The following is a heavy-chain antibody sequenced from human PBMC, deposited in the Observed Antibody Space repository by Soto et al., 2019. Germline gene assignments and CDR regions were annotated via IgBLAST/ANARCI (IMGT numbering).Heavy chain of an antibody. Sequence: PSETLSLTCTVSGGSISIGNYYWGWIRQSPGKGLEWIGSIFHNGNSYYTPSLKSRVTISVDTSKNQFSLRLRFVTAADTAVYYCARHTSSGYYSQIEYCCPGTLVTVSS. D-gene: IGHD3-22*01. CDR2: IFHNGNS. CDR1: GGSISIGNYY. V-gene: IGHV4-39*01. CDR3: ARHTSSGYYSQIEY. J-gene: IGHJ4*02.